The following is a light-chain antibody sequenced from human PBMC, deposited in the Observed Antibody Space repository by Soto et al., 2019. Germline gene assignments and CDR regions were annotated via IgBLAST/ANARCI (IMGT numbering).Light chain of an antibody. Sequence: QSVLTQPPSVSGAPGQRVTISCTGSSSNIGAGYDVHWYQQLPGTAPKLLIYGNSNRPSGVPDRFSGSKSGTSASLAITGLQAEDEADYYCQSYDSSLSGCVVFGGGTHLTVL. J-gene: IGLJ2*01. CDR3: QSYDSSLSGCVV. CDR1: SSNIGAGYD. V-gene: IGLV1-40*01. CDR2: GNS.